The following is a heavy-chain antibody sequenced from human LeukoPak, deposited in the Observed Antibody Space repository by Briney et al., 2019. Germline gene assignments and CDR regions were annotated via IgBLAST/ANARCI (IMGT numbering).Heavy chain of an antibody. D-gene: IGHD3-10*01. CDR2: INPNSGGT. CDR3: ARWKSVGWFGEGYGMDV. Sequence: ASVKVSCKASGGTFSSYAISWVRQAPGQGLEWMGWINPNSGGTNYAQKFQGWVTMTRDTSISTAYMELSRLRSDDTAVYYCARWKSVGWFGEGYGMDVWGQGTTVTVSS. J-gene: IGHJ6*02. V-gene: IGHV1-2*04. CDR1: GGTFSSYA.